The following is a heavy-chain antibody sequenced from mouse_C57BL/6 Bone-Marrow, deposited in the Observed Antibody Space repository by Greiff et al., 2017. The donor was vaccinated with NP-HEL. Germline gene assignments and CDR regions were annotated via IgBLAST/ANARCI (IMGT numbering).Heavy chain of an antibody. CDR1: GFTFSSYA. J-gene: IGHJ3*01. D-gene: IGHD2-4*01. Sequence: EVKVVESGEGLVKPGGSLKLSCAASGFTFSSYAMSWVRQTPEKRLEWVAYISSGGDYIYYADTVKGRFTISRDNARNTLYLQMSSLKSEYTAMYDCTRVRIYYDYGGFAYWGQGTLVTVSA. V-gene: IGHV5-9-1*02. CDR2: ISSGGDYI. CDR3: TRVRIYYDYGGFAY.